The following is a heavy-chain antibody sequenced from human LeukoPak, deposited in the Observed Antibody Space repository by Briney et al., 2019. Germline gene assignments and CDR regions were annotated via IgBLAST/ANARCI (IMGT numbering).Heavy chain of an antibody. CDR1: GFTFSNAW. CDR3: TTHPQDYDFWSGYYAKFDY. J-gene: IGHJ4*02. Sequence: AGGSLRLSCAASGFTFSNAWMSWVRQAPGKGLEWVGRIKSKTDGGTTDYAAPVKGRFTISRDDSKNTLYLQMNSLKTEDTAVYYCTTHPQDYDFWSGYYAKFDYWGQGTLVTVSS. D-gene: IGHD3-3*01. V-gene: IGHV3-15*01. CDR2: IKSKTDGGTT.